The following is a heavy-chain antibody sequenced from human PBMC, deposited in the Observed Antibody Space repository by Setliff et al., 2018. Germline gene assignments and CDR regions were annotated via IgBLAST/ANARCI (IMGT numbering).Heavy chain of an antibody. J-gene: IGHJ4*02. CDR2: INPSGGST. Sequence: ASVKVSCKASGYTFTSYYMHWVRQAPRQGLEWMGIINPSGGSTSYAQKFQGRVTMTRDTSTSTVYMELSSLRSEDTAVYYCAREVKRNVVVVVAATPVYWGQGTLVTVSS. CDR1: GYTFTSYY. CDR3: AREVKRNVVVVVAATPVY. D-gene: IGHD2-15*01. V-gene: IGHV1-46*01.